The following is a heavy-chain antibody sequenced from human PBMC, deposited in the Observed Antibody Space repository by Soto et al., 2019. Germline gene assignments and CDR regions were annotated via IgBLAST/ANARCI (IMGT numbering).Heavy chain of an antibody. CDR3: TREVTYCSGGSCYDDY. Sequence: PGGSLRLSCTASGFTFGDYAMSWFRQAPGKGLEWVGFIRSKAYGGTTEYAASVKGRLTISRDDSKSIAYLQMNSLKTEDTAVYYCTREVTYCSGGSCYDDYWGQGTLVTVSS. V-gene: IGHV3-49*03. CDR2: IRSKAYGGTT. J-gene: IGHJ4*02. CDR1: GFTFGDYA. D-gene: IGHD2-15*01.